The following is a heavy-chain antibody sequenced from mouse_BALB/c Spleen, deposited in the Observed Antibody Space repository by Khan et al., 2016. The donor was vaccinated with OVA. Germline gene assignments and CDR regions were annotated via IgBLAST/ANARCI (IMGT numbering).Heavy chain of an antibody. CDR2: ISYSGNT. V-gene: IGHV3-2*02. CDR3: ARVYGGDFDY. D-gene: IGHD2-10*02. Sequence: EVQLQESGPGLVKPSQSLSLTCTVTGYSITSDYAWNWIRQFPGNKLEWMGHISYSGNTKYNPSLKSRISVTRDTSKHQIFLQLNSVTAEDTATYYCARVYGGDFDYWGQGTTLTVSS. CDR1: GYSITSDYA. J-gene: IGHJ2*01.